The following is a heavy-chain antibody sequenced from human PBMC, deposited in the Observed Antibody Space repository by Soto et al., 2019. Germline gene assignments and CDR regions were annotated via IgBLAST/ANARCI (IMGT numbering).Heavy chain of an antibody. J-gene: IGHJ6*02. CDR1: GFTFSSYG. Sequence: GGSLRLSCAASGFTFSSYGMHWVRQAPGKGLEWVAVIWYDGSNKYYADSVKGRFTISRDNSKNTLYLQMNSLRAEDTAVYYCARDRNYYYCYYGMDVWGQGTTVTVSS. V-gene: IGHV3-33*01. D-gene: IGHD1-1*01. CDR2: IWYDGSNK. CDR3: ARDRNYYYCYYGMDV.